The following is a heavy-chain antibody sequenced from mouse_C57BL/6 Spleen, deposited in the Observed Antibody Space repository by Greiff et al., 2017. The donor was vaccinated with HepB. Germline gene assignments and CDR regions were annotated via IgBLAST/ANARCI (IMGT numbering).Heavy chain of an antibody. CDR2: IDPSDSYT. Sequence: QVQLQQSGAELVMPGASVKLSCKASGYTFTSYWMHWVKQRPGQGLEWIGEIDPSDSYTNYNQKFKGKSTLTVDKSSSTAYMQLSSLTSEDSAVYYCARSDYGSGWYFDVWGTGTTVTVSS. CDR1: GYTFTSYW. CDR3: ARSDYGSGWYFDV. V-gene: IGHV1-69*01. D-gene: IGHD1-1*01. J-gene: IGHJ1*03.